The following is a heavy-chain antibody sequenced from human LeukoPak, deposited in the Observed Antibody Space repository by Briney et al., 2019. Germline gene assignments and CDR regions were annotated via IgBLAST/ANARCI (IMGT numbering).Heavy chain of an antibody. CDR2: NYPGESDT. V-gene: IGHV5-51*01. Sequence: GESMQISCKGSGCSFTSYWIGWVGPMPGKGVEWRGINYPGESDTRYSPSFQGQVTISAGKSINTAYQQRNSMKGSHTAMYYCARISTYSYDSSDRPGYFDYWGQGTLVTVSS. CDR3: ARISTYSYDSSDRPGYFDY. J-gene: IGHJ4*02. D-gene: IGHD3-22*01. CDR1: GCSFTSYW.